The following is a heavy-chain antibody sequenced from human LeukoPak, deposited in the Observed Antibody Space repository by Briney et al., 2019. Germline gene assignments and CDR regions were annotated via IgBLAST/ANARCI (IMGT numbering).Heavy chain of an antibody. D-gene: IGHD5-12*01. CDR2: IHYSGTT. CDR1: GGSISSGNYY. CDR3: ARGGYDRGMDV. J-gene: IGHJ6*03. V-gene: IGHV4-39*01. Sequence: SETLSLTCTVSGGSISSGNYYWGWIRQPPGKGLEWIASIHYSGTTYYNPSLKSRVTISFDTSKNQFSLKLSSVTAADTAVYYCARGGYDRGMDVWGKGTTVTVSS.